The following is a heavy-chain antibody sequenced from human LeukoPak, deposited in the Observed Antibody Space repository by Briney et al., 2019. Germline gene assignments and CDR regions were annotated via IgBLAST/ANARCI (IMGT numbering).Heavy chain of an antibody. Sequence: ASVNVSCTASGYTFTGYYIHWVRQAPGQGLEWMGRINPSSGVTNYAQKFQGRVTMTRDTSISTAYMELSSLISDDSALYYCARADSRDYWGQGTLVTVSS. V-gene: IGHV1-2*06. CDR2: INPSSGVT. CDR1: GYTFTGYY. J-gene: IGHJ4*02. CDR3: ARADSRDY.